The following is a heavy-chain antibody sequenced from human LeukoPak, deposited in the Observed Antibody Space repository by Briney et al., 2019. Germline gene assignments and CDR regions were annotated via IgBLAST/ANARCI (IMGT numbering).Heavy chain of an antibody. CDR3: ARTPTYYGSATYLDY. D-gene: IGHD3-10*01. V-gene: IGHV4-59*01. CDR1: GGSFSSYY. Sequence: PSETLSLTCAVYGGSFSSYYWSWIRQPPGKGLEWIGYIYYSGNTNYNPSLKSRVTISVDTSKKQFSLNLRSVTAADTAVYYCARTPTYYGSATYLDYWGQGTLVTVSS. CDR2: IYYSGNT. J-gene: IGHJ4*02.